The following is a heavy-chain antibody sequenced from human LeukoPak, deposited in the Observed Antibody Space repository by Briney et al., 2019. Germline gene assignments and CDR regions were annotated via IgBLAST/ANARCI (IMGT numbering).Heavy chain of an antibody. D-gene: IGHD6-19*01. CDR3: ARVGRIAVVDY. V-gene: IGHV1-2*06. J-gene: IGHJ4*02. Sequence: ASVEVSCKASGGTFSSYAISWVRQAPGQGLEWMGRINPNSGGTSYAQKFQGRVTMTRDTSISTAYMELSRLRSDDTAVYYCARVGRIAVVDYWGQGTLVTVSS. CDR2: INPNSGGT. CDR1: GGTFSSYA.